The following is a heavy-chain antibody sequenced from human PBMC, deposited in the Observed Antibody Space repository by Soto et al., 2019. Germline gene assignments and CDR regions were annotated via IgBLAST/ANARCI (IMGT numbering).Heavy chain of an antibody. Sequence: PGGSLRLSCASSGFSFTPYSMTLVRQAPGKGLEWVSYISTSSSTIYYADSVKGRFTISRDNAKNSLYLQMNSLRAEDTAVYYCARHPERIAEIGWFDPWGQGTLVTVSS. D-gene: IGHD6-13*01. J-gene: IGHJ5*02. V-gene: IGHV3-48*01. CDR1: GFSFTPYS. CDR2: ISTSSSTI. CDR3: ARHPERIAEIGWFDP.